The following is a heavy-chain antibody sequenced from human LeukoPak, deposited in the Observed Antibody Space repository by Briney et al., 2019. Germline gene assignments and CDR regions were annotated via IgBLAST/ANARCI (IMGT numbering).Heavy chain of an antibody. Sequence: ASVKVSCKASGYTFTSYYMHWVRQAPGQGLEWMGIINPSGGSTSYAQKFQGRVTMTRDMSTSTVYMELSSLRSEDTAVYYCATYYYGSNGAFDIWGQGTMVTVSS. D-gene: IGHD3-10*01. J-gene: IGHJ3*02. CDR3: ATYYYGSNGAFDI. CDR1: GYTFTSYY. CDR2: INPSGGST. V-gene: IGHV1-46*01.